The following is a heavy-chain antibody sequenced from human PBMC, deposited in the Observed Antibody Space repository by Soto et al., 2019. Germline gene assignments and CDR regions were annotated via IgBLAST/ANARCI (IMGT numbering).Heavy chain of an antibody. D-gene: IGHD4-17*01. CDR2: ISYDGSNK. Sequence: GGSLRLSCAASGFTFSSYWMHWVRQAPGKGLEWVAVISYDGSNKYYADSVKGRFTISRDNSKNTLFLQMNSLRAEDAAVHYCARDHYGDYGYYYYGMDVWGRGTTVTVSS. CDR3: ARDHYGDYGYYYYGMDV. J-gene: IGHJ6*02. V-gene: IGHV3-30-3*01. CDR1: GFTFSSYW.